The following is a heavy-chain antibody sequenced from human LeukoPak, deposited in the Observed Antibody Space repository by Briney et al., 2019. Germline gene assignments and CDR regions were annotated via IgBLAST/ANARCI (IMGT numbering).Heavy chain of an antibody. CDR1: GFSLSQFW. J-gene: IGHJ6*02. CDR2: IKQDGSGK. D-gene: IGHD3-10*01. CDR3: ATLNGGSGFQDV. V-gene: IGHV3-7*01. Sequence: GGSLRLSCAASGFSLSQFWMSWVRQAPGKGLEWVANIKQDGSGKYYVDSVKGRFTVSRDNAKNALYLQMNSLRAEDTAVYYCATLNGGSGFQDVWGQGTTVTVSS.